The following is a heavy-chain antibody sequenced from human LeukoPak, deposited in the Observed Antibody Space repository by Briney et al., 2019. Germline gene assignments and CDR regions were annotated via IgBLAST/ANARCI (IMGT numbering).Heavy chain of an antibody. CDR2: ISSSGSTI. Sequence: GGSLRLSCAASGFTFSDYYMSWIRQAPGKGLEWVSYISSSGSTIYYADSVKGRFTISRDNAKNSLYLQMNSLRAEDTAVYYCASWGVVTATSGAFDIWGQGTMVTVSP. D-gene: IGHD2-21*02. V-gene: IGHV3-11*01. CDR1: GFTFSDYY. CDR3: ASWGVVTATSGAFDI. J-gene: IGHJ3*02.